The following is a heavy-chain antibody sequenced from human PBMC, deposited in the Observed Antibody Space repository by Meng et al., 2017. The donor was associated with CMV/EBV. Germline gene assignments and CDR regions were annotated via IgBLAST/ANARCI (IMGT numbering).Heavy chain of an antibody. J-gene: IGHJ4*02. V-gene: IGHV1-69*10. CDR2: IIPILGIA. CDR1: GGTFSSYA. CDR3: AIQLGYCSSTSCERDFDY. Sequence: SVKVSCKASGGTFSSYAISWVRQAPGQGLEWMGGIIPILGIANYAQKFQGRVTITADKSTSTAYMELSSLRSEDTAVYYCAIQLGYCSSTSCERDFDYWGQGTLVTRLL. D-gene: IGHD2-2*01.